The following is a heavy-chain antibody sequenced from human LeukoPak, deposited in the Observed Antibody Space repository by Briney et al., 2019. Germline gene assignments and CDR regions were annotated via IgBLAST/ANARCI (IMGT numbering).Heavy chain of an antibody. J-gene: IGHJ4*02. D-gene: IGHD3-3*01. V-gene: IGHV1-46*01. CDR1: GYTFTRYG. CDR2: INPSGGST. CDR3: ARDPFWSGYYDY. Sequence: ASVKVSCKASGYTFTRYGINWVRQAPGQGLEWMGIINPSGGSTSYAQKFQGRVTMTRDTSTSTVYMELSSLRSEDTAVYYCARDPFWSGYYDYWGQGTLVTVSS.